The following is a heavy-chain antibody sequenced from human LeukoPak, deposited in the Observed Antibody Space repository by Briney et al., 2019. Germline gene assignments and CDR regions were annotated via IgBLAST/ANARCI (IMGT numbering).Heavy chain of an antibody. Sequence: GGSLRLSCAASGFTFSGYWMDWVRQGPEKGLELVSRIDNDGHGILYADSVKGRFTTSRDNAKNMLYLQMNSLRAEDTAVYYCARDYLVGCTDTICYPIDYWGQGTLVTVSS. J-gene: IGHJ4*02. CDR1: GFTFSGYW. D-gene: IGHD2-8*02. CDR3: ARDYLVGCTDTICYPIDY. CDR2: IDNDGHGI. V-gene: IGHV3-74*03.